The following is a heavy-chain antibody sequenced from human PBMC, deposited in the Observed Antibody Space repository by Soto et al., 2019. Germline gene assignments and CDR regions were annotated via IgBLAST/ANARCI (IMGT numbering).Heavy chain of an antibody. Sequence: QVQLQESGPGLVKPSETLSLTCTVSGGSISSYYWSWIRQPPGKGLEWIGYIYYSGSTNYNHSLKSRVTISVDTSKNQFSLKLSSVTAADTDVYYCARVGLVRAGTYDYWGQGTLVTVSS. CDR2: IYYSGST. J-gene: IGHJ4*02. CDR3: ARVGLVRAGTYDY. CDR1: GGSISSYY. V-gene: IGHV4-59*01. D-gene: IGHD6-13*01.